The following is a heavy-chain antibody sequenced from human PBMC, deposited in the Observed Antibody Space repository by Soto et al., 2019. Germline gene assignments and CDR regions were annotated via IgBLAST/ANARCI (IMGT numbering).Heavy chain of an antibody. CDR2: INPYNGNT. CDR1: GYTFTSYG. Sequence: QVQLAQSGAEVKKPGASVKVSCKASGYTFTSYGITWVRQAPGQGLEWMAWINPYNGNTKYAEKFLGRVTVTTDTTTDTAYMEVRSLTSDATAVLYCARVGVGIAAPRVWPYWGQGTPVTVSS. D-gene: IGHD6-13*01. CDR3: ARVGVGIAAPRVWPY. J-gene: IGHJ4*02. V-gene: IGHV1-18*01.